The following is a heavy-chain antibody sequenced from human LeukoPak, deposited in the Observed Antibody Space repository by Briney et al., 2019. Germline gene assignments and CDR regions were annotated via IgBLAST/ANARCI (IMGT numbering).Heavy chain of an antibody. V-gene: IGHV4-59*11. CDR3: GRDALVGYFSYYYMDV. CDR1: GGSISSHH. D-gene: IGHD2-15*01. CDR2: ISNSGST. J-gene: IGHJ6*03. Sequence: SETLSLTCTVSGGSISSHHWTWIRQSPVKGLERIGDISNSGSTSYNPSLKSRVTISIDTSKNQFSLKLSSVTAADTAVYYCGRDALVGYFSYYYMDVWGKGTTVTVSS.